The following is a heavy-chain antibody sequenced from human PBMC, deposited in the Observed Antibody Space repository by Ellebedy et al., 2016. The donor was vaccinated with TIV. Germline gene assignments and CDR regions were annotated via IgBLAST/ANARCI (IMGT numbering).Heavy chain of an antibody. Sequence: AASVKVSCKASGYTFTDYGVSWVRQAPGQGLEYVGWFSGQKGDTKYGHKFQGRITMSTNTSTGTAYIELRSLRSDDTAIYYCARDPQNRELLESWLTPPDYWGQGTLITVSS. J-gene: IGHJ4*02. V-gene: IGHV1-18*01. D-gene: IGHD1-7*01. CDR2: FSGQKGDT. CDR3: ARDPQNRELLESWLTPPDY. CDR1: GYTFTDYG.